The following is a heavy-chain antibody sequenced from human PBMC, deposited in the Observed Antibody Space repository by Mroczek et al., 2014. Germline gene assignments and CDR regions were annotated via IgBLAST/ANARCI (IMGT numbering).Heavy chain of an antibody. Sequence: SGAEVKKPGASVKVSCKASGYTFTGYYMHWVRQAPGQGLEWMGWINPNSGGTNYAQKFQGRVTMTRDTSISTAYMELSRLRSDDTAVYYCARAGEYSSGWYSGGAFDYVGPGNPWSTVSS. V-gene: IGHV1-2*02. D-gene: IGHD6-19*01. CDR1: GYTFTGYY. CDR3: ARAGEYSSGWYSGGAFDY. CDR2: INPNSGGT. J-gene: IGHJ4*02.